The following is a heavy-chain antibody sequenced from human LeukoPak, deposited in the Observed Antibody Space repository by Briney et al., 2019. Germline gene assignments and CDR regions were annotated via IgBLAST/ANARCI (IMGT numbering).Heavy chain of an antibody. CDR2: ISVYNGNT. J-gene: IGHJ4*02. V-gene: IGHV1-18*01. D-gene: IGHD4-23*01. CDR3: ARQGYSGHSQGAADY. Sequence: GASVKVSCEASGYTFSIYGFSWVRQAPGQGLEWMGWISVYNGNTNYAQKFQGRVTMTTDTSTSTAHMELRSLRSDDTAVYYCARQGYSGHSQGAADYWGQGTLVTVSS. CDR1: GYTFSIYG.